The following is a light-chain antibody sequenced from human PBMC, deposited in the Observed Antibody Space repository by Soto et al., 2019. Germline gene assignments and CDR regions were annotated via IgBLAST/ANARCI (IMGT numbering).Light chain of an antibody. Sequence: QSVLTQPPSVSAAPGHKVTISCSGSSSNMGNNYVSWYQQLPGTAPKLLIYDNNKRPSGIPDRFSGSKSGTSATLGITGLQTGDEADYYCGTWDSSLSRHYVFGTGTKVTVL. CDR3: GTWDSSLSRHYV. V-gene: IGLV1-51*01. CDR1: SSNMGNNY. J-gene: IGLJ1*01. CDR2: DNN.